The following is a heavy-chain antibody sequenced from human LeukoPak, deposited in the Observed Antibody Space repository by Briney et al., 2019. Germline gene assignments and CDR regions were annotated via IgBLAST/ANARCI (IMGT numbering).Heavy chain of an antibody. CDR1: GYTFTNYD. D-gene: IGHD5-12*01. J-gene: IGHJ4*02. CDR2: MNPNSGSI. V-gene: IGHV1-8*03. CDR3: ARGRSTGYPYYFEY. Sequence: GASVRVSCKASGYTFTNYDINWVRQATGQGLEWMGWMNPNSGSIGYAQKFQGRVTITRNTSISTAYMELSGLRSEDTAVYYCARGRSTGYPYYFEYWGQGTLVTVSS.